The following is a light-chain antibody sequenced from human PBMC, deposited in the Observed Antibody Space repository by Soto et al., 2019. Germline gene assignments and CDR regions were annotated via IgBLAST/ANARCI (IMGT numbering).Light chain of an antibody. CDR3: QQYGSSPPVT. CDR2: GAS. V-gene: IGKV3-20*01. CDR1: QSVSSSY. J-gene: IGKJ5*01. Sequence: EIVLTQSPGTLSLSPGERATLSCRASQSVSSSYLAWYQQKPGQAPRLLIYGASSRPTGIPDRFSGSGSGTDFTLTISRLEPADFAVYYCQQYGSSPPVTFGQGTRLEIK.